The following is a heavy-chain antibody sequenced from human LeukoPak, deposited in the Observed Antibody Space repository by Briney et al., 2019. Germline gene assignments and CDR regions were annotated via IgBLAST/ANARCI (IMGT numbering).Heavy chain of an antibody. J-gene: IGHJ4*02. V-gene: IGHV4-31*03. CDR3: ARGSIAAAERYFDY. Sequence: SQTLSLTCTVSGGSISSGGYYWSWIRQHPGKGLEWIGYIYYSGSTYYNPSPKSRVTISVDTSKNQFSLKLSSVTAADTAVYYCARGSIAAAERYFDYWGQGTLVTVSS. CDR2: IYYSGST. CDR1: GGSISSGGYY. D-gene: IGHD6-13*01.